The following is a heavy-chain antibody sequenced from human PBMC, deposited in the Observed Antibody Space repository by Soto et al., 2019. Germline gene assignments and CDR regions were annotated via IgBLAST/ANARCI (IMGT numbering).Heavy chain of an antibody. J-gene: IGHJ4*02. CDR2: ISKSDYT. Sequence: GSLRLSCTFSGFAFNNYGINWVLQAPGKGLEWVSSISKSDYTYYSDSVKGRFTISRDNAKNSVSLQMNTLRVEDTAVYYCAREDSIIIPAVSDFWGQGTLVTVSS. CDR3: AREDSIIIPAVSDF. D-gene: IGHD2-2*01. V-gene: IGHV3-21*01. CDR1: GFAFNNYG.